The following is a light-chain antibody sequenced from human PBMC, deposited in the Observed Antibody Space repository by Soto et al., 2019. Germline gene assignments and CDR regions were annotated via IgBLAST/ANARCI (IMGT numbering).Light chain of an antibody. Sequence: EIVMTQSPATLSVSPGERATLSCRASQNIGTDLAWYQHKPGRTPRLLIYGVSTRATGVPARFSGSGSGTDFPHTISSPESEDFGVYFLPQHFLWRTFGQGTKVEVK. CDR3: PQHFLWRT. CDR2: GVS. J-gene: IGKJ2*01. CDR1: QNIGTD. V-gene: IGKV3-15*01.